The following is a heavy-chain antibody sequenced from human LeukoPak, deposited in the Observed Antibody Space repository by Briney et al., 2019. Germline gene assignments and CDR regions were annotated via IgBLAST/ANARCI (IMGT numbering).Heavy chain of an antibody. J-gene: IGHJ5*02. CDR1: GYTFTGYY. CDR2: INPNSGGT. Sequence: ASVKVSCKASGYTFTGYYMHWVRQAPGQGLECMGWINPNSGGTNYAQKFQGRVTMTRDTSISTAYMELSRLRSDDTAVYYCARERYQLLFHNWFDPWGQGTLVTVSS. CDR3: ARERYQLLFHNWFDP. D-gene: IGHD2-2*01. V-gene: IGHV1-2*02.